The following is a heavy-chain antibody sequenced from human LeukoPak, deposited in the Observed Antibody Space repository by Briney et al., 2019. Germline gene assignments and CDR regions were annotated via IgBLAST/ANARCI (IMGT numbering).Heavy chain of an antibody. D-gene: IGHD3-16*02. V-gene: IGHV3-53*01. CDR3: ARRGFIDYYGMDV. CDR1: GFTVSSNY. CDR2: IYSGGST. J-gene: IGHJ6*02. Sequence: GGSLRLSCAAPGFTVSSNYMSWVRQAPGKGLEWVSVIYSGGSTYYADSVKGRFTISRDNSKNALYLQMNSLRAEDTAVYYCARRGFIDYYGMDVWGQGTTVTVSS.